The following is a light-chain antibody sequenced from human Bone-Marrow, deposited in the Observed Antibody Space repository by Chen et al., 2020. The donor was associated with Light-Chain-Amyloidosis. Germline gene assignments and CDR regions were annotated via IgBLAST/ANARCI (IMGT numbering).Light chain of an antibody. Sequence: SYVITQPPSVSVSPGQTDSLTCSGDKLGDKYACWYQQKPGQSPVLVIYQDSKRPSGIPERFSGSNSGNTATLTISGTQAMDEADYYCQAWDSSTVVFGGGTKLTVL. CDR1: KLGDKY. J-gene: IGLJ2*01. CDR3: QAWDSSTVV. CDR2: QDS. V-gene: IGLV3-1*01.